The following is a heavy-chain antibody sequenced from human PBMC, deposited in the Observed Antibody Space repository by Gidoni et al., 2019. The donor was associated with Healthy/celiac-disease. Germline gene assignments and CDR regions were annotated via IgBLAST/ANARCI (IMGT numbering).Heavy chain of an antibody. D-gene: IGHD6-19*01. CDR3: ARRPAGPYWYFDL. J-gene: IGHJ2*01. V-gene: IGHV5-51*01. CDR1: GYSFTSYW. Sequence: EVQLVQSGAEENKPGESLKISCKGSGYSFTSYWIGRVRQMPGKGLEWMGIIYPRDSDTRYSPSFQGQVTISADKSISTAYLQWSSLKASDTAMYYCARRPAGPYWYFDLWGRGTLVTVSS. CDR2: IYPRDSDT.